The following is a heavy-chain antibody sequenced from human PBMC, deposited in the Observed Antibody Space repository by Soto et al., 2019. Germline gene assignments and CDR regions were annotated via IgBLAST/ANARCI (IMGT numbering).Heavy chain of an antibody. V-gene: IGHV1-2*02. D-gene: IGHD6-6*01. J-gene: IGHJ4*02. CDR2: INPNIGGT. CDR3: ARATSIAARQFDY. Sequence: GASLKVSCKASGYTCTGYYMHCVRQAPGQGLEWMGWINPNIGGTNYAQKFQGRVTMTRDTSISTAYMELSRLRSDDTAVYYCARATSIAARQFDYWGQGTLVTVSS. CDR1: GYTCTGYY.